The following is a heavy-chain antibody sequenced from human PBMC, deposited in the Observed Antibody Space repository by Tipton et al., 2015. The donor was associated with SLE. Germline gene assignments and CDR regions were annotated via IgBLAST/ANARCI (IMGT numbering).Heavy chain of an antibody. J-gene: IGHJ6*02. Sequence: TLSLTCTVSGGSISSYYWSWIRQPAGKGLEWIGRIYTSGRTKYNPSLKSRVTMSVDTSQNQFSLKLRSVTAADTAVYYCAREWYYYVSSGYPDVWGQGTTVTVSS. CDR1: GGSISSYY. V-gene: IGHV4-4*07. CDR3: AREWYYYVSSGYPDV. CDR2: IYTSGRT. D-gene: IGHD3-22*01.